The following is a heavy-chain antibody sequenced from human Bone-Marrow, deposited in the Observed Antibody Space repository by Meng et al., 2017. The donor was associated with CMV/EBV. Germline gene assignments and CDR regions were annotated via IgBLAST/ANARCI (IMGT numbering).Heavy chain of an antibody. CDR2: INPSGGST. Sequence: ASVKVSCKASTYTFIDRHIHWVRQAPGQGLEWMGIINPSGGSTSYAQKFQGRVTMTRDTSTSTVYMELSSLRSEDTAVYYCARARMVYSSSGAFDIWGQGTMVTVSS. D-gene: IGHD6-6*01. CDR3: ARARMVYSSSGAFDI. CDR1: TYTFIDRH. V-gene: IGHV1-46*01. J-gene: IGHJ3*02.